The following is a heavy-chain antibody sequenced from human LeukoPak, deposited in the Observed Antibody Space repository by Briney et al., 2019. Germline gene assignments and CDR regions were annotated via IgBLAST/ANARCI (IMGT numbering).Heavy chain of an antibody. CDR1: GGSISSGGFY. V-gene: IGHV4-61*02. Sequence: SQTPSLTCTVSGGSISSGGFYWSWIRRPAGKGLEWIGRINTSGFTNYNPSLKSRVTISVDTSKNQFSLKLSSVTAADTAVYSCARERLRDSSGYYPFDSWGQGTLVTVSS. CDR3: ARERLRDSSGYYPFDS. J-gene: IGHJ4*02. D-gene: IGHD3-22*01. CDR2: INTSGFT.